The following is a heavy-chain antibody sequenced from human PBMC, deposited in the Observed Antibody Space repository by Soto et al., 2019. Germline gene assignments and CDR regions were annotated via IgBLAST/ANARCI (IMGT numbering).Heavy chain of an antibody. D-gene: IGHD1-1*01. J-gene: IGHJ3*02. CDR2: ISSSSSYI. CDR3: ARVTGTSVGDAFDI. Sequence: EVQLVESGGGLVKPGGSLRLSCAASGFTFSSYSMNWVRQAPGKGLEWVSSISSSSSYIYYADSVKGRFTISRDNAKNSLYLQMNSLRAEDTAVYYCARVTGTSVGDAFDIWGQGTMVTVSS. CDR1: GFTFSSYS. V-gene: IGHV3-21*01.